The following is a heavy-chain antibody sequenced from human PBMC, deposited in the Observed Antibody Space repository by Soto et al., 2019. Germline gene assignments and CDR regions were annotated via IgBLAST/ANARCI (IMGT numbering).Heavy chain of an antibody. CDR3: ARESGGATATLDYYYFYMDV. D-gene: IGHD5-12*01. CDR1: GDSFNDYY. J-gene: IGHJ6*03. V-gene: IGHV1-2*02. Sequence: ASVKVSCKTSGDSFNDYYIHWVRQAPGQGLEWIGSINPNRGATKYAQKFQGRVTVTRDTSIRTVYMELSSLRSDDTAVYYCARESGGATATLDYYYFYMDVWGKGITVTVSS. CDR2: INPNRGAT.